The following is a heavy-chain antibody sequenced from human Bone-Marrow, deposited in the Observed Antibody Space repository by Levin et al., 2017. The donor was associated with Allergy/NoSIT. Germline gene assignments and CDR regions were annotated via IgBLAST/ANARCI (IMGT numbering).Heavy chain of an antibody. CDR2: ILPIGTT. D-gene: IGHD5-12*01. CDR1: GLSINTDD. J-gene: IGHJ6*02. V-gene: IGHV4-4*07. Sequence: SETLSLTCTVSGLSINTDDWCWNWIRQPAGKRMEWIGRILPIGTTDYNPSLQSRATISKDLSKHQVSLNLTSVTAADTALYRCVRGNVGYEGRYYYYGMDIWGQGTTVTVSS. CDR3: VRGNVGYEGRYYYYGMDI.